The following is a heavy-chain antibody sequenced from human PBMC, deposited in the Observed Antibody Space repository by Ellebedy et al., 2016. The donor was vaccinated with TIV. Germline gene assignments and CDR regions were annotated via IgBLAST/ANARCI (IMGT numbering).Heavy chain of an antibody. CDR1: GGSISSRSYY. J-gene: IGHJ4*02. V-gene: IGHV4-39*01. D-gene: IGHD3-22*01. Sequence: PSETLSLTCTVSGGSISSRSYYWGWIRQPPGKGLEWIGSTYYSGSTYYNPSLKSRVTIFVDTSKNQFSPKLSSVTAADTAVYYCARHTADYYDSSGYYNFDYWGQGTLVTVSS. CDR3: ARHTADYYDSSGYYNFDY. CDR2: TYYSGST.